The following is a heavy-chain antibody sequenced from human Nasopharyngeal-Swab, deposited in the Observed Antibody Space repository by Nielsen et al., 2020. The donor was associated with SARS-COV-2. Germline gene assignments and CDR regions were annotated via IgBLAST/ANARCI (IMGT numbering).Heavy chain of an antibody. CDR2: IKQDGSEK. V-gene: IGHV3-7*01. D-gene: IGHD3-16*02. J-gene: IGHJ4*02. CDR3: ARDDYVWGSYRYTTYFDY. Sequence: GESLKISCAASGFTFSSYWMSWVRQAPGKGLEWVANIKQDGSEKHYVDSVKGRFTISRDNAKNSLYLQMNSLRAEDTAVYYCARDDYVWGSYRYTTYFDYWGQGTLVTVSS. CDR1: GFTFSSYW.